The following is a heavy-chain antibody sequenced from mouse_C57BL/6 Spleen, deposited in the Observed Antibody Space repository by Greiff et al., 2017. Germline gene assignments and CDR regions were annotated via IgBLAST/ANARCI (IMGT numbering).Heavy chain of an antibody. D-gene: IGHD2-3*01. J-gene: IGHJ2*01. CDR1: GYSITSGYY. Sequence: EVQLQESGPGLVKPSQSLSLTCSVTGYSITSGYYWNWIRQFPGNKLEWMGYISYDGSNNYNPSLKNRISITRDTSKSQFFLKLNSVTTEDTATYYCARGSDRYDGYSDYWGQGTTLTVSS. V-gene: IGHV3-6*01. CDR3: ARGSDRYDGYSDY. CDR2: ISYDGSN.